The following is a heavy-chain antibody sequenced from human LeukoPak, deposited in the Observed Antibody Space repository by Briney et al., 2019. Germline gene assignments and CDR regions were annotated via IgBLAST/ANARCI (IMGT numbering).Heavy chain of an antibody. V-gene: IGHV3-49*04. J-gene: IGHJ4*02. D-gene: IGHD1-26*01. CDR1: GFTFGDYA. CDR3: TRTLLGATSYFDY. Sequence: GGSLRLSCTASGFTFGDYAMSWVRQAPGKGLEWVGFIRSKAYGGTTEYAASVKGRFTISRDDSKSIACLQMNSLKTEDTAVYYCTRTLLGATSYFDYWGQGTLVTVSS. CDR2: IRSKAYGGTT.